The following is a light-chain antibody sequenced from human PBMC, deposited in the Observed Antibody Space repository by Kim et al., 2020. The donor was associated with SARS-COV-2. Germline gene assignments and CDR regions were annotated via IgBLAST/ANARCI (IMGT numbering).Light chain of an antibody. Sequence: ASVKLTCTLSSEHSSYTSAWHQQQPGKGPRYLMKLNSDGSHTKGAEIPDRFSGSSSGAERYLTISSLQSDDEADYYCQTWGSGPWVFGGGTKLTVL. J-gene: IGLJ3*02. CDR3: QTWGSGPWV. CDR1: SEHSSYT. V-gene: IGLV4-69*02. CDR2: LNSDGSH.